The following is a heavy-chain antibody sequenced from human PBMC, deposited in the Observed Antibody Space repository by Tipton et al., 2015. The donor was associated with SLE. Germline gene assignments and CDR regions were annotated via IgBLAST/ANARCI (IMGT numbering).Heavy chain of an antibody. J-gene: IGHJ4*02. CDR1: GYTFTGYY. CDR2: INPNSGGT. D-gene: IGHD3-22*01. Sequence: QLVQSGAEVKKPGASVKVSCKASGYTFTGYYMHWVRQAPGQGLEWMGWINPNSGGTNYAQKFQGRVTMTRDTSISTAYMELSRLTSDDTAVYYCVRYTKNYYDSSALSYFDYWGQGTLVTVSS. V-gene: IGHV1-2*02. CDR3: VRYTKNYYDSSALSYFDY.